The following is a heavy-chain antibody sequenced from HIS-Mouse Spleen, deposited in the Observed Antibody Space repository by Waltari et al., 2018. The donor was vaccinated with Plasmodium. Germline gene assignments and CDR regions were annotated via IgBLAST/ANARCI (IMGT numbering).Heavy chain of an antibody. Sequence: QVQLQQWGAGLLKPSETLSLTCAVYGGSFSGYYWSWIRQPPGKGLEGIGEINHMGSNNDNPSLKSRVTISVDTSKNQFSLKLSSVTAADAAVYYCARAGIAAAGRGYFQHWGQGTLVTVSS. CDR3: ARAGIAAAGRGYFQH. CDR2: INHMGSN. V-gene: IGHV4-34*01. D-gene: IGHD6-13*01. CDR1: GGSFSGYY. J-gene: IGHJ1*01.